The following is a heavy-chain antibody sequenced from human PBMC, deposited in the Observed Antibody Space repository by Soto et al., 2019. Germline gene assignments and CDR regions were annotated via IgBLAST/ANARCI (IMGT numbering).Heavy chain of an antibody. CDR1: GYSFTSYW. Sequence: PGKSLKISCKVSGYSFTSYWISWVRQMPGKGLEWMGRIDPSDSYTNYSPSFQGHVTISADKSISTAYLQWSSLKASDTAMYYCAITIFGVVIPASDGMDVWGQGTTVTVSS. CDR2: IDPSDSYT. V-gene: IGHV5-10-1*01. D-gene: IGHD3-3*01. CDR3: AITIFGVVIPASDGMDV. J-gene: IGHJ6*02.